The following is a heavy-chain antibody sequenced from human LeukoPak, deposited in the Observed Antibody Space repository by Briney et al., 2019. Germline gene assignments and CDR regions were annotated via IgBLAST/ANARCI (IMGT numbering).Heavy chain of an antibody. D-gene: IGHD5-24*01. J-gene: IGHJ4*02. CDR3: ARALRNGYNRPFDY. CDR1: GFTFSSYW. CDR2: INSDGSST. V-gene: IGHV3-74*01. Sequence: PGGSLRLSCAASGFTFSSYWIHWVRQAPGKGLVWVSRINSDGSSTSYADSVKGRFTISRDNARDTLYLQMDSLRAEDTAVYCCARALRNGYNRPFDYWGQGTLVTVSS.